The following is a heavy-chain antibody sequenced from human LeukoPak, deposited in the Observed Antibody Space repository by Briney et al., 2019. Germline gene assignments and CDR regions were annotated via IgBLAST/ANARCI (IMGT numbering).Heavy chain of an antibody. J-gene: IGHJ6*02. Sequence: PSETLSLTCAVYGGSFSGYYWSWIRQPPGKGLEWIGEINHSGSTNYNPSLKSRVTISLDTSKRQFSLRLTSVTAADTAVYYCARDGCSSTSCYSDYYYGMDVWGQGTTVTVSS. D-gene: IGHD2-2*01. CDR3: ARDGCSSTSCYSDYYYGMDV. CDR2: INHSGST. CDR1: GGSFSGYY. V-gene: IGHV4-34*01.